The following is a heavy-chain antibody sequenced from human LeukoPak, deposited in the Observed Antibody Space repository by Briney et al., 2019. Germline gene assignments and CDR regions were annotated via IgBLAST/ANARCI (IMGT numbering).Heavy chain of an antibody. CDR1: GFTFSSYG. V-gene: IGHV3-30*18. CDR3: AKDQKLRYFDWSCPGDY. J-gene: IGHJ4*02. Sequence: PGGSLRLSCAASGFTFSSYGMHWVRQAPGKGLEWVAVISYDGSNKYYADSVKGRFTISRDNSKNTLYLQMNSLRAEDTAVYYCAKDQKLRYFDWSCPGDYWGQGTLVTVSS. CDR2: ISYDGSNK. D-gene: IGHD3-9*01.